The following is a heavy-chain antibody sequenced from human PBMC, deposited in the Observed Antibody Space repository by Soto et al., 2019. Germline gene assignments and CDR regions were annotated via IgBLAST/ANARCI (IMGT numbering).Heavy chain of an antibody. CDR3: ARGAIVGATFDY. V-gene: IGHV4-30-2*01. CDR1: GGSISSGGYS. CDR2: IYHSGST. J-gene: IGHJ4*02. D-gene: IGHD1-26*01. Sequence: SGTLSLTCAVRGGSISSGGYSWSWIRQPPGKGLEWIGYIYHSGSTYYNPSLKSRVTISVDRSKNQFSLKLSSVTAADTAVYYCARGAIVGATFDYWGQGTLVTVSS.